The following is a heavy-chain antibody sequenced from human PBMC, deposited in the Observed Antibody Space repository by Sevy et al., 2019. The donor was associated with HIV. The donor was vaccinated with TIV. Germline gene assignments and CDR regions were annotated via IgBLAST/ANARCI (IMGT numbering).Heavy chain of an antibody. CDR2: ISWNGGAI. CDR3: ARGTTWAGIEDY. Sequence: GGSLRLSCAASGFAFGDYTMHWVRQAPGKGLEGVSGISWNGGAIAYADSVKGRFAISRDDAKNSLYLQISGLRVEDTALYFCARGTTWAGIEDYWGQGTLVTVSS. J-gene: IGHJ4*02. D-gene: IGHD3-3*02. V-gene: IGHV3-9*01. CDR1: GFAFGDYT.